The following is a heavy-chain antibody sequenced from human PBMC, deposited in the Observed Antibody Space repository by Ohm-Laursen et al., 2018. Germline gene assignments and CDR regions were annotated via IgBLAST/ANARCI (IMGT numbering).Heavy chain of an antibody. Sequence: ASVKVSCKASGYTFTGYYMHWVRQAPGQGLEWMGWINPNSGDTNYVQKFQARVTMTRDTSISTVYMELSSLRSDDTAVYYCARDGYGGNGLDYWGQGTLVTVSS. V-gene: IGHV1-2*02. CDR1: GYTFTGYY. J-gene: IGHJ4*02. CDR3: ARDGYGGNGLDY. D-gene: IGHD4-23*01. CDR2: INPNSGDT.